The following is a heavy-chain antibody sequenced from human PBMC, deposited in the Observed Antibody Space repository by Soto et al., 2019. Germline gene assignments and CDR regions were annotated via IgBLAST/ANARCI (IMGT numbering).Heavy chain of an antibody. D-gene: IGHD5-12*01. CDR1: GGSFSGYY. CDR2: INHSGST. CDR3: ARGSRGGSNYYYMDV. J-gene: IGHJ6*03. V-gene: IGHV4-34*01. Sequence: SQTLSLTCAVYGGSFSGYYWSWIRQPPGKGLEWIGEINHSGSTNYNPSLKSRVTISVDTSKNQFSLKLSSVTAADTAVYYCARGSRGGSNYYYMDVWGKGTTVTVSS.